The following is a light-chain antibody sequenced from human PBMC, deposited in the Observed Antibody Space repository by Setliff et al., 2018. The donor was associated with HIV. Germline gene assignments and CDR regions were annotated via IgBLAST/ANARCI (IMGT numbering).Light chain of an antibody. CDR3: CSYTSTSTRGV. CDR2: DVT. CDR1: SSDVGGYNS. Sequence: QSVLTQPASVSGSPGQAITISCTGTSSDVGGYNSVSWYQQYPGKAPKLIIYDVTNRPSGVSNRFSGSKSGNTASLTISGLQTEDEADYHCCSYTSTSTRGVFGTGTKVTVL. V-gene: IGLV2-14*03. J-gene: IGLJ1*01.